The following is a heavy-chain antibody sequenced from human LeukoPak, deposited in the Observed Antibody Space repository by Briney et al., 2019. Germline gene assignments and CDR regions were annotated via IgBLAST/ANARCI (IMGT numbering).Heavy chain of an antibody. J-gene: IGHJ3*02. CDR2: ISGNNDNP. CDR3: ARGDGGNPWDAFDI. V-gene: IGHV1-18*01. CDR1: GYTFSKFG. Sequence: GAAVKVSYKASGYTFSKFGIAWVRQAPGQGLEWMGWISGNNDNPQSAQDLQGRVTVTTDRSTSTAYMELRSLRHDDTAVYYCARGDGGNPWDAFDIWGQGTMVNVSS. D-gene: IGHD4-23*01.